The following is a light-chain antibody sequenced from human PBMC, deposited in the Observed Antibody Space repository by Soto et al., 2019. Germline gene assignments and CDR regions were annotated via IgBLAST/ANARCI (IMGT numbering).Light chain of an antibody. CDR3: QRYNSYSGT. Sequence: DIQMTQSPSTLSASVGDRVTITCRASQSISSWLAWYQQKPWKAPKLLIYDASSLESGVPSRFSGSGSGTEFTLTISSLQPDDFATYYCQRYNSYSGTFGQGTKVDIK. J-gene: IGKJ1*01. V-gene: IGKV1-5*01. CDR2: DAS. CDR1: QSISSW.